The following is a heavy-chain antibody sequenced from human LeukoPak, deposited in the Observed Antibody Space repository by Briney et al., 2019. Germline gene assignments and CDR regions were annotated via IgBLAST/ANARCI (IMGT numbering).Heavy chain of an antibody. D-gene: IGHD5-18*01. J-gene: IGHJ4*02. V-gene: IGHV3-23*01. CDR1: GFPFSSYP. CDR2: ITASGDST. Sequence: GGSLRLSCAGSGFPFSSYPISWVRQPPGKGLEWVSAITASGDSTYSADSVKGRFTISRDNSKNTLYLQMNSLRAEDTAVYYCARGYSYGPLDYWGQGTLVTVSS. CDR3: ARGYSYGPLDY.